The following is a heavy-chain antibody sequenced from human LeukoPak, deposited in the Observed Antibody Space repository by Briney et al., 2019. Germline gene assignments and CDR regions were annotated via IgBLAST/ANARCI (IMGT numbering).Heavy chain of an antibody. CDR2: ISSRSVYV. D-gene: IGHD5-18*01. CDR3: ARDTWIQLWPAPYGMDV. Sequence: ESLRLSCAASGFSLNSYSMNWVRQAPGKGLEWVSYISSRSVYVFYAESVKGRFTISRDDAKSSLYLQMNSLRAEDTAVYYCARDTWIQLWPAPYGMDVWGQGTTVTVSS. V-gene: IGHV3-21*04. CDR1: GFSLNSYS. J-gene: IGHJ6*02.